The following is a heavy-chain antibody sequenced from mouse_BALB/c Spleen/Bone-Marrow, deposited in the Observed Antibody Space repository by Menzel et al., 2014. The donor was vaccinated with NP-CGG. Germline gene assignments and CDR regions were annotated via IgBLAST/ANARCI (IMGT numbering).Heavy chain of an antibody. V-gene: IGHV1-69*02. D-gene: IGHD1-1*02. CDR3: TRDDGGFAY. Sequence: VQLQQSGTDLVRPGASVKLSCKASGYTFTSYWINWVKQRPGQGLEWIGNIYPSDSYTNYNQKFKDKATLTVDKSSSTAYMHHSSPTSEDSAVYYCTRDDGGFAYWGQGTLVTVSA. CDR1: GYTFTSYW. CDR2: IYPSDSYT. J-gene: IGHJ3*01.